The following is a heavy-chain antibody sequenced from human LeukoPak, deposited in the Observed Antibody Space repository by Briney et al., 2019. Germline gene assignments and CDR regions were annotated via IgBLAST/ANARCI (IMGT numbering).Heavy chain of an antibody. V-gene: IGHV3-23*01. D-gene: IGHD3-10*01. Sequence: GGSLRLSCAASGFTFSSYAMSWVCQAPGKGLEWVSAISGSGGSTYYADSVKGRFTISRDNSKNTLYLQMNSLRAEDTAVYYCAKASGFDNWFDPWGQGTLVTVSS. CDR1: GFTFSSYA. CDR3: AKASGFDNWFDP. J-gene: IGHJ5*02. CDR2: ISGSGGST.